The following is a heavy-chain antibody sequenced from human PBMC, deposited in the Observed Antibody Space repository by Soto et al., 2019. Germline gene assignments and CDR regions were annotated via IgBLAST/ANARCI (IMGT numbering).Heavy chain of an antibody. Sequence: VGSLRLSCAGSGFTFSTFDIHWVRQAPGKGLEWVSGIGTLSDTFYAASVQSRFTISRQNAKNSVYLQMNSLRAGDTAFYYCARGRSFSYDSTPPPMFDPWGQGTLVTVSS. CDR1: GFTFSTFD. D-gene: IGHD3-10*01. V-gene: IGHV3-13*01. CDR3: ARGRSFSYDSTPPPMFDP. CDR2: IGTLSDT. J-gene: IGHJ5*02.